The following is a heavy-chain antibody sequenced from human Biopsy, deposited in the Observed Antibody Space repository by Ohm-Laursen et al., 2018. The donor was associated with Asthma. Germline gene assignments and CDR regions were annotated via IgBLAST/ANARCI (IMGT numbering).Heavy chain of an antibody. CDR3: ARRGGVRRYFDY. D-gene: IGHD3-16*01. V-gene: IGHV4-30-4*01. Sequence: PSLTLSLTCTVSGGSISSGACYWSWVRQPPGKGLEWIGYIYYIGNTYYNPSLKSRVAISLDTSKNQYTLRLSSMTAADTAVYFCARRGGVRRYFDYWGQGTLVTVSS. CDR2: IYYIGNT. J-gene: IGHJ4*02. CDR1: GGSISSGACY.